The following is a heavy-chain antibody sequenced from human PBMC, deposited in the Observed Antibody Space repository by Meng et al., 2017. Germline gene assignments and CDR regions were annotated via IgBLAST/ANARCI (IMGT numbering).Heavy chain of an antibody. CDR3: ARVLMTTVTTGSGNFDY. D-gene: IGHD4-17*01. V-gene: IGHV3-48*03. Sequence: GESLKISCSASGFTFSSYEMNWVRQAPGKGLEWVSYISSSGSTIYYADSVKGRFTISRDNAKNSLYLQMNSLRAEDTAVYYCARVLMTTVTTGSGNFDYWGQGTLVTVSS. CDR2: ISSSGSTI. J-gene: IGHJ4*02. CDR1: GFTFSSYE.